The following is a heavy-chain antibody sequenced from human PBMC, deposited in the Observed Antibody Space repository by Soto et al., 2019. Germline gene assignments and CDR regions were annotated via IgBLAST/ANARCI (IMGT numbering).Heavy chain of an antibody. CDR3: ARENVAVAVLGY. CDR1: GGSVSSGSYY. V-gene: IGHV4-61*01. J-gene: IGHJ4*02. D-gene: IGHD6-19*01. CDR2: IYYSGST. Sequence: SETLSLTCTVSGGSVSSGSYYWSWIRQPPGKGLEWIGYIYYSGSTNYNPSLKSRVTISVDTSKNQFSLKLSSVTAADTAVYYCARENVAVAVLGYWGQGTLVTVSS.